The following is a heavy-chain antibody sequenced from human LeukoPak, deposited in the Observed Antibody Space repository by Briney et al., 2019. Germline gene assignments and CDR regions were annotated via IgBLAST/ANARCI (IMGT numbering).Heavy chain of an antibody. CDR1: GYTFTSYG. CDR2: ISAYNGNT. D-gene: IGHD3-10*01. J-gene: IGHJ4*02. CDR3: ARDRAIWFGEYPLFDY. Sequence: ASVKVSCKASGYTFTSYGISWVRQAPGQGLEWMGWISAYNGNTNYAQKLQGRVTMTTDTSTSTAYMELRSLRSDDTAVYYCARDRAIWFGEYPLFDYWGQGTLVTVSS. V-gene: IGHV1-18*01.